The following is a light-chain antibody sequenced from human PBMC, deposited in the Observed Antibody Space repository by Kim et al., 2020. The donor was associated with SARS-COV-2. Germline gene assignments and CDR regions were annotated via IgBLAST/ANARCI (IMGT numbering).Light chain of an antibody. J-gene: IGKJ5*01. Sequence: EIVLTQSPGILSLSPGERATLFCRASQSVSSAHLAWYQQKPGQAPRLLIYGASRRATGIPDRFSGSGSGTDFTLTISRLAPDDFAVYYCQQYGSSITFGQGTRLEIK. CDR3: QQYGSSIT. CDR1: QSVSSAH. CDR2: GAS. V-gene: IGKV3-20*01.